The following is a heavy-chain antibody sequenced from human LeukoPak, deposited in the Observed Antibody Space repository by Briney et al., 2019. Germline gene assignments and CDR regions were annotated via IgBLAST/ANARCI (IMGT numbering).Heavy chain of an antibody. CDR1: GFTFSSYS. V-gene: IGHV3-21*01. CDR2: ISSSNSYI. CDR3: ARSNDFRSGYLFDY. Sequence: GGSLRLSCAASGFTFSSYSMNWVRQAPGKGLEWVSSISSSNSYIYYADSVKGRFTISRDNAKNSLYLQMNSLRAEDTAVYYCARSNDFRSGYLFDYWGQGTLVTVSS. D-gene: IGHD3-3*01. J-gene: IGHJ4*02.